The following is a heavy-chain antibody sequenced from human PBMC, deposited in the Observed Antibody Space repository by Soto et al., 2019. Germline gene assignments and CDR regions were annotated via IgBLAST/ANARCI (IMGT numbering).Heavy chain of an antibody. J-gene: IGHJ4*02. Sequence: PSDTLCLTWPVAGISSNSRCYCLGWIRQPPGKGLEWIGIMFYGVSTYYNPSLKSRVTVSVDTSKNQFSLNLRSVTAADTAVYYCARLPSRHLVDSWGQGTLVTVA. CDR3: ARLPSRHLVDS. V-gene: IGHV4-39*01. CDR1: GISSNSRCYC. D-gene: IGHD3-3*02. CDR2: MFYGVST.